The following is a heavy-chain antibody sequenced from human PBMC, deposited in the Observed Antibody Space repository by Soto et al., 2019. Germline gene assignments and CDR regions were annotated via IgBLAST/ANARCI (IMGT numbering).Heavy chain of an antibody. CDR3: AHRISGTYFDY. CDR1: GFSLTTSGEG. Sequence: QITLKESGPALVKPTETLTLTCTFSGFSLTTSGEGVGWIRQTPGKALEWLALIYWNTERRDERRCNPSLGSRLTITKDTSKSQVALTMTNMDPVDTATYYCAHRISGTYFDYWGQGTLVTVSS. CDR2: IYWNTERRDER. V-gene: IGHV2-5*01. J-gene: IGHJ4*02.